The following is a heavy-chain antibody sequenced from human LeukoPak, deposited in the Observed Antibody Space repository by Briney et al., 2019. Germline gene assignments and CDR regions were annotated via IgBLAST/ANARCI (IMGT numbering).Heavy chain of an antibody. V-gene: IGHV3-30*04. CDR2: LAYDGTNK. CDR1: GFTFASYA. D-gene: IGHD3-10*01. Sequence: GGSLRLSCAASGFTFASYAMHWVRQPPGKGLEWVTLLAYDGTNKQYADSVKGRFTISRDNSQNTVDLQMDSLRAEDTAVYYCTGNYYGSGSYADFDYWGQGTLVTVSS. CDR3: TGNYYGSGSYADFDY. J-gene: IGHJ4*02.